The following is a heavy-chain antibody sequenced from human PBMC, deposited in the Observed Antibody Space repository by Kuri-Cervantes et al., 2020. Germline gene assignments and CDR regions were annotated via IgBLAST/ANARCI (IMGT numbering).Heavy chain of an antibody. J-gene: IGHJ6*02. V-gene: IGHV1-2*02. D-gene: IGHD2-2*01. CDR3: AREGGYCSSTSCYWILRDYYYGMDV. CDR1: GYTFTGYY. CDR2: INPNSGGT. Sequence: ASVKVSCKASGYTFTGYYMHWVRQAPGQGLEWMGWINPNSGGTNYAQKFQGRVTMTRDTSISTAYMELSRLRSDDTAVYYCAREGGYCSSTSCYWILRDYYYGMDVWCQGTTVTVSS.